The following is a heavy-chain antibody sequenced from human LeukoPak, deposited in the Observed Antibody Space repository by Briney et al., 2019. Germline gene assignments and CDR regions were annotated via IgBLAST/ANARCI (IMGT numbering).Heavy chain of an antibody. V-gene: IGHV3-23*01. CDR3: AKEGVRYSNYWSFDY. D-gene: IGHD4-11*01. CDR2: ISGSGGST. Sequence: GGSLRLSCAASGFTFSSYAMSWVRQAQGKGLEGVSAISGSGGSTYYADSVKGRFTISRDNSKNTLYLQMNSLRAEDTAVYYCAKEGVRYSNYWSFDYWGQGTLVTVSS. J-gene: IGHJ4*02. CDR1: GFTFSSYA.